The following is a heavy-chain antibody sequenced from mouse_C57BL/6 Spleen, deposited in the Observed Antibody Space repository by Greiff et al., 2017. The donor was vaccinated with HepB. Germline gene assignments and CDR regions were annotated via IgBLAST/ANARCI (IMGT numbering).Heavy chain of an antibody. V-gene: IGHV14-3*01. CDR2: IDPANGNT. D-gene: IGHD6-5*01. CDR1: GFNFKNTY. Sequence: VHVKQSVAELVRPGASVKLSCTASGFNFKNTYMHWVKQRPEQGLEWIGRIDPANGNTKYAPKFQGKATITADTSSNTAYLQLSSLTSEDTAIYYCARAGVAGAYDYAMDYWGQGTSVTVSS. J-gene: IGHJ4*01. CDR3: ARAGVAGAYDYAMDY.